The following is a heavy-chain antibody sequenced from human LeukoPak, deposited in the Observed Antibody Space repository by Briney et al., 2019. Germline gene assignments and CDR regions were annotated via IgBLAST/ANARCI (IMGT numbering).Heavy chain of an antibody. J-gene: IGHJ6*03. CDR2: IYYSGST. CDR3: ARTPYYYYYMDV. CDR1: GASISSSSYY. V-gene: IGHV4-39*01. Sequence: SETLSLTCIISGASISSSSYYWGWIRQPPGKGLEWIGSIYYSGSTYYNPSLKSRVTISVDTSKNQFSLKLSSVTAADTAVYYCARTPYYYYYMDVWGKGTTVTISS.